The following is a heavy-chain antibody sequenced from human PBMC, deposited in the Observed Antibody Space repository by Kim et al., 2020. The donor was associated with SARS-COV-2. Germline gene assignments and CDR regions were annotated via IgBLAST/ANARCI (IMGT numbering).Heavy chain of an antibody. D-gene: IGHD3-10*01. Sequence: SETLSLTCAVYGGSFSGYYWSWIRQPPGKGLEWIGEINHSGSTNYNPSLKSRVTISVDTSKNQFSLKLSSVTAADTAVYYCARLLLWFGECRFDPWGQGTLVTVSS. J-gene: IGHJ5*02. CDR2: INHSGST. V-gene: IGHV4-34*01. CDR1: GGSFSGYY. CDR3: ARLLLWFGECRFDP.